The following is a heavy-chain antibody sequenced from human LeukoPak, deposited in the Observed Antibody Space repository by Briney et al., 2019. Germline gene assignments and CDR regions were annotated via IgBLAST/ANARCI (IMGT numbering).Heavy chain of an antibody. V-gene: IGHV3-21*01. D-gene: IGHD1-26*01. CDR2: ISTSSDYI. J-gene: IGHJ4*02. CDR1: GFTFSSYN. CDR3: AKDLFAMTQWEQLGY. Sequence: GGSLRLSCAASGFTFSSYNMNWVRQAPGKGLEWVSSISTSSDYIYYADSVKGRFTISRDNSKNTLYLQTNSLRTEDTAVYYCAKDLFAMTQWEQLGYWGQGTLVTVSS.